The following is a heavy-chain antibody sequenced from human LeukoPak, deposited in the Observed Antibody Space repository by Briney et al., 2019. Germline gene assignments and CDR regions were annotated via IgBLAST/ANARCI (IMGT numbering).Heavy chain of an antibody. J-gene: IGHJ6*02. Sequence: GGSLRLSCAASGFTFSDYYMSWIRQAPGKGLEWVSYISSSGSTIYYADSVKGRFTISRGNAKNSLYLRMNSLRAEDTAVYYCARVLYSSSWSYYYYYYGMDVWGQGTTVTVSS. CDR3: ARVLYSSSWSYYYYYYGMDV. V-gene: IGHV3-11*01. CDR2: ISSSGSTI. D-gene: IGHD6-13*01. CDR1: GFTFSDYY.